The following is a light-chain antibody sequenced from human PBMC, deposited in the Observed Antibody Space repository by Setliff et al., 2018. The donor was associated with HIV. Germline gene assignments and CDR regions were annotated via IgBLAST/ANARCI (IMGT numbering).Light chain of an antibody. J-gene: IGLJ1*01. CDR3: SSYTRSATYV. Sequence: QSALTQPASVSGSPGQSITISCTGTSNDVGAFNYVSWYQQHPGKAPKLIIYEVNSRPSGVSNRFSGSKSDNTASLTISGLQAEDEADYYCSSYTRSATYVFGTGTRSPS. CDR1: SNDVGAFNY. CDR2: EVN. V-gene: IGLV2-14*01.